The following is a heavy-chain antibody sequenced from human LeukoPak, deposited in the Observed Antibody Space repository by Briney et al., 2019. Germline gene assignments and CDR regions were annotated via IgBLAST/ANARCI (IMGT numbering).Heavy chain of an antibody. V-gene: IGHV1-18*01. D-gene: IGHD4-23*01. CDR2: ISAYNGNT. J-gene: IGHJ3*02. CDR3: ARGRSPTLVTGDDAFEI. CDR1: GYTFTRYG. Sequence: ASVKVSCKASGYTFTRYGISWVRQAPGQGLEWMGWISAYNGNTNYAQKLQGRVTMTTDTSTSTAYMELRSLRSDDTAVYYCARGRSPTLVTGDDAFEIWGQGTMVTVSS.